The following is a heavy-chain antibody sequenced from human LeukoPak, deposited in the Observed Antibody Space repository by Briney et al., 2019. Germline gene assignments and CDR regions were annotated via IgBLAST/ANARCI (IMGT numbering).Heavy chain of an antibody. V-gene: IGHV3-23*01. CDR2: INANSGTT. CDR3: AELISGGLAVTADSLHP. Sequence: PGGSLRLSCGAFGFAFSVYAKRWLRQPPGKGLEWVSTINANSGTTSYAASVRGRFTISRDNSQNPLYRQLYTLRAHDTATYYCAELISGGLAVTADSLHPGGQGTLVVVSS. D-gene: IGHD6-19*01. CDR1: GFAFSVYA. J-gene: IGHJ5*02.